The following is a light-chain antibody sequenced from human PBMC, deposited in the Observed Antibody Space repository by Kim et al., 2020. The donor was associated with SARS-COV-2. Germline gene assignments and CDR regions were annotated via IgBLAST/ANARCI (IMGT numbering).Light chain of an antibody. V-gene: IGKV3-15*01. Sequence: EIVMTQSPATLSVSPGERVTLSCRASQSVSSNLAWYQQKPGQAPRLLIYGASTRATGIPARFSGSGSGTEFTLTISSLQPEDFAVYYCQQYNNRPPWTFGQGTKVDIK. CDR3: QQYNNRPPWT. CDR1: QSVSSN. CDR2: GAS. J-gene: IGKJ1*01.